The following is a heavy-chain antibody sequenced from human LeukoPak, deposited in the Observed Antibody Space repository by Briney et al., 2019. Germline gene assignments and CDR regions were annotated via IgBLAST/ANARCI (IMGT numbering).Heavy chain of an antibody. J-gene: IGHJ4*02. CDR1: GFTFSSYA. D-gene: IGHD3-22*01. CDR2: ISGSGGST. CDR3: AKDLEGDTSGYYYVDY. V-gene: IGHV3-23*01. Sequence: GGSLRLSCAASGFTFSSYAMHWVRQAPGKGLEWVSAISGSGGSTYYADSVKGRFTISRDNSKNTLYLQMNSLRAEDTAVYYCAKDLEGDTSGYYYVDYWGQGTLVTVSS.